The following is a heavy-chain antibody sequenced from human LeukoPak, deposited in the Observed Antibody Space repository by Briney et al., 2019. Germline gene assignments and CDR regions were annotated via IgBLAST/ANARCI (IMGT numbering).Heavy chain of an antibody. J-gene: IGHJ6*02. V-gene: IGHV3-33*01. CDR3: ATDPDSSSWYCYYYGMDV. CDR2: IWYDGRNK. Sequence: PGGSLRLSCAASGFTFRSYGMHWVRQAPGKGLEWVAVIWYDGRNKYYADSVKGRFTVSRDNSKNTLYLQMNSLRAEDTAVYYCATDPDSSSWYCYYYGMDVWGQGTTVTVSS. D-gene: IGHD6-13*01. CDR1: GFTFRSYG.